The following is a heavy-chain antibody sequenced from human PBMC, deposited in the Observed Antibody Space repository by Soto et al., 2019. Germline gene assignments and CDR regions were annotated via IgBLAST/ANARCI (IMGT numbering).Heavy chain of an antibody. CDR3: AREYEAVTFRGDAFDI. CDR2: INPSGGST. V-gene: IGHV1-46*03. D-gene: IGHD6-19*01. J-gene: IGHJ3*02. CDR1: GYTFTSYY. Sequence: VSVKVSCKASGYTFTSYYMHWVRQAPGQGLEWMGIINPSGGSTSYAQKFQGRVTMTRDTSTSTVYMELSSLRSEDTAVYYCAREYEAVTFRGDAFDIWGQGTMVTVSS.